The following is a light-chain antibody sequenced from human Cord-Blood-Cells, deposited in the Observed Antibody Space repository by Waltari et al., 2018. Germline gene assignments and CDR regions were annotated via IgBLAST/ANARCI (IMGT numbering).Light chain of an antibody. Sequence: SYVLTQPPSVSVAPGKTARITCGGNNIGSKSVHWYQQKPGQAPVLVIYYDSDRPSGIPERVSGSNAGNTATLTISRVEAGDEADYYGQVWDSSSDLGVFGGGTKLTVL. CDR1: NIGSKS. CDR3: QVWDSSSDLGV. V-gene: IGLV3-21*04. CDR2: YDS. J-gene: IGLJ3*02.